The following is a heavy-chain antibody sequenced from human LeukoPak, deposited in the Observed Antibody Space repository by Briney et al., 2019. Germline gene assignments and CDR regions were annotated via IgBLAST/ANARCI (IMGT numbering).Heavy chain of an antibody. CDR1: GYTFTSYG. CDR3: ARAVVVRGAGALDDY. J-gene: IGHJ4*02. CDR2: ISAYNGNT. D-gene: IGHD3-10*01. Sequence: ASVKVSCKASGYTFTSYGISWVRQAPGQGLEWMGWISAYNGNTNYAQNLQGRVTMTTDTSTSTAYMELRSLRSDDTAVYYCARAVVVRGAGALDDYWGQGTLVTVSS. V-gene: IGHV1-18*01.